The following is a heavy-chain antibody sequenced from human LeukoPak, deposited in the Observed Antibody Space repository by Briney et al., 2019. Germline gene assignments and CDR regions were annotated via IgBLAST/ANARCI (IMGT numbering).Heavy chain of an antibody. CDR1: GFTFSDYY. J-gene: IGHJ4*02. V-gene: IGHV3-11*01. CDR3: ARGTYSNHFDY. D-gene: IGHD4-11*01. Sequence: GGSLRLSCAASGFTFSDYYMNWIRQAPGKGLEWVSYISSSGDTIYYADSVKGRFTISRDNAKNSLYLQMNSLRAEDTAVYYCARGTYSNHFDYWGQGTLVTVSS. CDR2: ISSSGDTI.